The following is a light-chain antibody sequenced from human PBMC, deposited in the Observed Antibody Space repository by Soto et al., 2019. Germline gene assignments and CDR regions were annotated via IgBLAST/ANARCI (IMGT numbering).Light chain of an antibody. V-gene: IGKV1-33*01. Sequence: DIQMTQSPSSLSASVGDRVTITCQASQDISNYLNWYQQNPGKAPKLLIYDASNLETGVPSRFSGSGSGTDFTFTISSLQPEDIATYYCQQYDNVPALTFGGGTKVEIK. CDR3: QQYDNVPALT. J-gene: IGKJ4*01. CDR1: QDISNY. CDR2: DAS.